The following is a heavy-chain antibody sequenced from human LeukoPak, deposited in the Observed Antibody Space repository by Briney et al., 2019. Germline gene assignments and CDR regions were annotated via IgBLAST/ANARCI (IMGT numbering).Heavy chain of an antibody. D-gene: IGHD3-22*01. CDR3: ATGLQYYDGGGYWREGSRTGIEH. CDR2: RYSGGSKQ. V-gene: IGHV3-30*02. CDR1: GFPLSSYG. J-gene: IGHJ1*01. Sequence: GGSLSLSCAASGFPLSSYGVQCVPDARDGGVEGVAFRYSGGSKQYSSHSVKGRFTITRDNSKTTEFLQMDNLGTEDTAVYYCATGLQYYDGGGYWREGSRTGIEHWGQGTVVT.